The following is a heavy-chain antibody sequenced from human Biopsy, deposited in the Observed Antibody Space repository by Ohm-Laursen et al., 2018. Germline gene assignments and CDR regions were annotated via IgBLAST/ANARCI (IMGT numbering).Heavy chain of an antibody. D-gene: IGHD1/OR15-1a*01. CDR1: GFSVADYA. Sequence: SPRLSCSASGFSVADYAMHWVRQVSGKGLEWVSFIGWDGANTYYGGSVRGRFTISRDNDKNALYLQMNSLRLEDSGFYYCAKGSEQLQDAGGVDAWGQGTLVTVSS. J-gene: IGHJ5*02. CDR2: IGWDGANT. V-gene: IGHV3-43D*04. CDR3: AKGSEQLQDAGGVDA.